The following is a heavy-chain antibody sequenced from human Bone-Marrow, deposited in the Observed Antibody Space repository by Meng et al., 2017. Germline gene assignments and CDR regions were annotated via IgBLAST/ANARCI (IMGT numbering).Heavy chain of an antibody. CDR3: ARVGCSSTSCYGEFDY. V-gene: IGHV3-74*01. D-gene: IGHD2-2*01. J-gene: IGHJ4*02. CDR1: GFIFSNYW. CDR2: INGDGRST. Sequence: GESLKISCAAPGFIFSNYWMHWVRQVPGKGLVWVSRINGDGRSTSYADSVKGRFTISRDNAKNTVYLHMNSLRAEDTGVYYCARVGCSSTSCYGEFDYWGQGTLVTVSS.